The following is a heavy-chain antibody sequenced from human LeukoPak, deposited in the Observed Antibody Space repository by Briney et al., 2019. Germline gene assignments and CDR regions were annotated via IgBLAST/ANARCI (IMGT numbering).Heavy chain of an antibody. Sequence: SETLSLTCAVYGGSFSGYYWSWIRQPPGKGLEWIGEINHSGSTNYNPSLKSRVTISVDTSKNQFSLKLSSVTAADTAVYYCARGQTHMGYYTGIGVLDPWGQGTLVTVSS. CDR3: ARGQTHMGYYTGIGVLDP. CDR2: INHSGST. CDR1: GGSFSGYY. D-gene: IGHD3-3*01. V-gene: IGHV4-34*01. J-gene: IGHJ5*02.